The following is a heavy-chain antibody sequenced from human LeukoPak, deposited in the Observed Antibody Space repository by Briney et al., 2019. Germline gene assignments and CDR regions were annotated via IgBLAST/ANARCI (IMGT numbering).Heavy chain of an antibody. CDR2: INPNSGGT. CDR3: ASCASTSCLGPFDY. V-gene: IGHV1-2*02. J-gene: IGHJ4*02. Sequence: ASVKVSCKASGYTFTGYYMHLVRQAPGQGLEWMGWINPNSGGTNYAQKFQGRVTMTRDTSISTAYMELSRLRSDDTAVYYCASCASTSCLGPFDYWGQGTLVTVSS. CDR1: GYTFTGYY. D-gene: IGHD2-2*01.